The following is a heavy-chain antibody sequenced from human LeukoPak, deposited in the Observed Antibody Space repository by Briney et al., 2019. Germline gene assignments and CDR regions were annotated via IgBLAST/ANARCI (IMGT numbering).Heavy chain of an antibody. D-gene: IGHD4-23*01. Sequence: PPETLSLTCTVSSGAISSSGYYWGWIRQPPGKGLEWIGSIYYSGSTFYNPSLKSRVTISVDRSKNQFSLKLTSVTAADTAVYYCARTGVDSTVANRFDPWSQGTLVTVSS. V-gene: IGHV4-39*01. CDR3: ARTGVDSTVANRFDP. CDR1: SGAISSSGYY. J-gene: IGHJ5*02. CDR2: IYYSGST.